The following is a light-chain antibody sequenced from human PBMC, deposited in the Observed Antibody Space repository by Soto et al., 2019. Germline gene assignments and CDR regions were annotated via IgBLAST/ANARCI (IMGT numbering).Light chain of an antibody. J-gene: IGKJ5*01. CDR2: GAS. V-gene: IGKV3-20*01. CDR3: QHFGGTTFT. Sequence: EIVLTHSPGTLSLSPGEGATLSCMASQSVSSSYIAWYQQRPGQTPSLLIYGASTRATGIPDRFSGSGSGTHFTLTISRLEPGDFAVYYCQHFGGTTFTFGQGTRLENK. CDR1: QSVSSSY.